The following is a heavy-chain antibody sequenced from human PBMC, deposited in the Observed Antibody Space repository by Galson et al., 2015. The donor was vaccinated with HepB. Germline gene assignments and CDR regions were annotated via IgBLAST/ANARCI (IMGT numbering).Heavy chain of an antibody. J-gene: IGHJ6*02. Sequence: SVKVSCKVSGYTLTELSMHWVRQAPGKGLEWMGGFDPEDGETIYAQKFQGRVTMTEDTSTDTAYMELSSLRSEDTAVYYCATSIVVVPAAIRSLGMDVWGQGTTVTVSS. CDR1: GYTLTELS. V-gene: IGHV1-24*01. CDR2: FDPEDGET. CDR3: ATSIVVVPAAIRSLGMDV. D-gene: IGHD2-2*01.